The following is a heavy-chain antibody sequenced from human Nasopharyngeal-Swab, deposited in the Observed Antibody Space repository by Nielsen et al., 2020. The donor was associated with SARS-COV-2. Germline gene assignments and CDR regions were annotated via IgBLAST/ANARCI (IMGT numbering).Heavy chain of an antibody. D-gene: IGHD5-12*01. CDR3: AKDRDSGDDSDDYYHYYGMDV. CDR2: ISGSDHTT. V-gene: IGHV3-23*01. CDR1: GFTFRSYA. Sequence: GESLKISCEASGFTFRSYAISWVRQAPGKGLEWVSVISGSDHTTYYADSVKGRFTISRDNSKNTVNLQMNSLRVEDTAIYYCAKDRDSGDDSDDYYHYYGMDVWGQGTTVTVSS. J-gene: IGHJ6*02.